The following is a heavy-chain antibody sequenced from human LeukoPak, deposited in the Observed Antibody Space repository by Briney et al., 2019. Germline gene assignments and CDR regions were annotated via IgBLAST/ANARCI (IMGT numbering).Heavy chain of an antibody. D-gene: IGHD2-2*02. J-gene: IGHJ4*02. CDR1: GGTFSSYA. V-gene: IGHV1-69*01. CDR2: IIPIFGTA. Sequence: SVKVSCKASGGTFSSYAISWVRQAPGQGLEWMGGIIPIFGTANYAQKFQGRVTITADESTSTAYMELSSLRSEDTAVYYCAREMNVVVPAAISARIFDYWGQGTLVTVSS. CDR3: AREMNVVVPAAISARIFDY.